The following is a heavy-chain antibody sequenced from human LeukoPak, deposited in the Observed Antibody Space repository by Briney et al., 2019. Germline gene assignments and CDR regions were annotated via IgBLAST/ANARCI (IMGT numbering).Heavy chain of an antibody. CDR2: ISSSSSYI. V-gene: IGHV3-21*01. J-gene: IGHJ4*02. CDR1: GFTFSGYS. CDR3: ARLGDIVVVPAADSGVDY. D-gene: IGHD2-2*01. Sequence: GGSLRLSCAASGFTFSGYSMNWVRQAPGKGLEWVSSISSSSSYIYYADSVKGRFTISRDNAKNSLYLQMNSLRAEDTAVYYCARLGDIVVVPAADSGVDYWGQGTLVTVSS.